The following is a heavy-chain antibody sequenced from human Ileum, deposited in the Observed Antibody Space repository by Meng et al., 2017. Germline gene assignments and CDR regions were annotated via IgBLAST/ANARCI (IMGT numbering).Heavy chain of an antibody. Sequence: VQLQESCPGVVKPSETLSLSCAVSGDSIRNGNWWSWVRQPPGKGLEWIGEIYESGTTNYNPSLKSRVTISVDKSKNEFSLKLSSVTAADTALYYCARVSYNKGSPKFDSWGQGTLVTVSS. CDR2: IYESGTT. J-gene: IGHJ4*02. D-gene: IGHD1-14*01. CDR1: GDSIRNGNW. V-gene: IGHV4-4*02. CDR3: ARVSYNKGSPKFDS.